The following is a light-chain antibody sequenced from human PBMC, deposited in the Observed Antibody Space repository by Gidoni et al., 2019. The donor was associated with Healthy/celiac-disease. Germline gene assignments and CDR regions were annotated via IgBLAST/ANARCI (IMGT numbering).Light chain of an antibody. CDR2: GAS. Sequence: IVMTQSPATLSVSPVERATLSCRASQSVSSNLAWYQQKPGQAPRLLIYGASTRATGIPARFSGSGSGTEFTLTISSLQSEDFAVYYCQQYNNWPRTFGQGTKLEIK. J-gene: IGKJ2*02. CDR1: QSVSSN. CDR3: QQYNNWPRT. V-gene: IGKV3-15*01.